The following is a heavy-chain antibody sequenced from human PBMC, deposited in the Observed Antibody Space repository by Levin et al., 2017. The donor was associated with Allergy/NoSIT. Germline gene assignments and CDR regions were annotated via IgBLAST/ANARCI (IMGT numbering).Heavy chain of an antibody. V-gene: IGHV1-58*01. CDR1: GFTFTSSA. Sequence: SVKVSCKASGFTFTSSAVQWVRQARGQRLEWIGWIVVGSGNTNYAQKFQERVTITRDMSTSTAYMELSSLRSEDTAVYYCAADAYSSSSIPYYYYYMDVWGKGTTVTVSS. D-gene: IGHD6-6*01. J-gene: IGHJ6*03. CDR3: AADAYSSSSIPYYYYYMDV. CDR2: IVVGSGNT.